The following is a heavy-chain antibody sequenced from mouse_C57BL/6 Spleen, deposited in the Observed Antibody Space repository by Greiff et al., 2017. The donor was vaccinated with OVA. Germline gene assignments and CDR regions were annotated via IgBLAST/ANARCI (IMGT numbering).Heavy chain of an antibody. CDR3: ARGDDGYYYAMDY. D-gene: IGHD2-3*01. CDR2: IWSGGST. J-gene: IGHJ4*01. V-gene: IGHV2-2*01. Sequence: VQLQESGPGLVQPSQSLSITCTVSGFSLTSYGVHWVRQSPGKGLEWLGVIWSGGSTDYNAAFVSRLSISKDNSKSKVFFKMNSLQADDTAIYYCARGDDGYYYAMDYWGQGTSVTVSS. CDR1: GFSLTSYG.